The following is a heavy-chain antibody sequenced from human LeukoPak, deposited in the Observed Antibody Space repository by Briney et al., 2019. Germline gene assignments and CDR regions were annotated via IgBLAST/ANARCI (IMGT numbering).Heavy chain of an antibody. CDR1: GFTFSSYW. D-gene: IGHD3-22*01. V-gene: IGHV3-7*01. J-gene: IGHJ3*01. CDR3: ARDHHRRLYDSQARDTFDF. CDR2: IKQDGSGK. Sequence: GGSLRLSCAASGFTFSSYWMSWVRQAPGKGLEWVANIKQDGSGKYYVDSVKGRFTISRDNAKNSLYLQMNSLRAEDTAVYYCARDHHRRLYDSQARDTFDFWGQGTMVTVSS.